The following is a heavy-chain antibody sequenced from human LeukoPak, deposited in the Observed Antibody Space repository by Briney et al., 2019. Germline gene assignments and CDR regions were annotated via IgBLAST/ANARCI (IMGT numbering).Heavy chain of an antibody. J-gene: IGHJ5*02. CDR2: IHHSGSR. Sequence: SETLSLTCTVSGGSIRSSYWNWIRQSPGKGLQWIGSIHHSGSRSLNPSLESRVTVSVDTSKNQFSLKLSSVTAADTAVYYCASALTVTDWFDPWGQGTLVTVSS. V-gene: IGHV4-59*01. D-gene: IGHD4-17*01. CDR1: GGSIRSSY. CDR3: ASALTVTDWFDP.